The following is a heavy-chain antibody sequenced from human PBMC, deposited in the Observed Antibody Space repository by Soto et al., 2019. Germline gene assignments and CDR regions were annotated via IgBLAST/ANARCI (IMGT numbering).Heavy chain of an antibody. V-gene: IGHV2-5*01. CDR3: AHSHDFSSGYYPGFDY. Sequence: QITLKESGPTLVKPTQTLTLTCTFSGFSLSTSGMGVGWIHQPPGKALEGLALTYWNDDRRHSQSLKSRLTITKGTSKTQVVLTMTNMDPVDTATYYCAHSHDFSSGYYPGFDYWGQGTLVTVSS. D-gene: IGHD3-3*01. CDR1: GFSLSTSGMG. CDR2: TYWNDDR. J-gene: IGHJ4*02.